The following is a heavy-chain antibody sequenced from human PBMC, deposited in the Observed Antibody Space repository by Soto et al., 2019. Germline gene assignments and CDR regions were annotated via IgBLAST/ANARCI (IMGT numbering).Heavy chain of an antibody. D-gene: IGHD3-10*01. CDR2: LSGSGGST. V-gene: IGHV3-23*01. CDR1: GFTFSSYA. CDR3: AKDLFTMVRGRLDYYYMDV. J-gene: IGHJ6*03. Sequence: EVQLLESGGGLVQPGGSLRLSCAASGFTFSSYAMSWVRQAPGKGLECVSALSGSGGSTYYADSVKGRFTISRDNSKNTLYLQMNSLRAEDTAVYYCAKDLFTMVRGRLDYYYMDVWGKGTTVTVSS.